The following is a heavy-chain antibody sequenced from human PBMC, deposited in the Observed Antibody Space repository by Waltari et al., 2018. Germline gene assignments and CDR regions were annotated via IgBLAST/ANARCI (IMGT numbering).Heavy chain of an antibody. Sequence: EVQLVESGGGLVQPGRSLRLSCAASGFTFDDYAMHWGRQAPGKGLEWVSGISWNSGSIGYADSVKGLFTISRDNAKNSLYLQMNSLRAEDTALYYCAKSGAYCSSTSCYDYWGQGTLVTVSS. CDR2: ISWNSGSI. J-gene: IGHJ4*02. CDR3: AKSGAYCSSTSCYDY. D-gene: IGHD2-2*01. CDR1: GFTFDDYA. V-gene: IGHV3-9*01.